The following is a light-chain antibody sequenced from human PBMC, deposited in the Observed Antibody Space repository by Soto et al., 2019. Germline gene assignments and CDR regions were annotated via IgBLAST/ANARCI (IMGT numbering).Light chain of an antibody. CDR2: GAS. CDR1: QPIGTF. V-gene: IGKV1-39*01. J-gene: IGKJ1*01. CDR3: QQSYNSPRT. Sequence: DIQMTQSPSSLSASVGDRVTITCRASQPIGTFLHWYQQKPGRAPNLLIRGASTLQTGVPSRFSGSGSGSDFTLTISSLQPDDFGTYFCQQSYNSPRTFGQGTKV.